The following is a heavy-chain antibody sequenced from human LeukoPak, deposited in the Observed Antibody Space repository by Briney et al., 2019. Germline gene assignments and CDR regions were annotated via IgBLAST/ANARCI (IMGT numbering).Heavy chain of an antibody. CDR1: GGSFSGYY. CDR2: VYYNGNT. D-gene: IGHD2-8*02. J-gene: IGHJ4*02. Sequence: PSETLSLTCAVYGGSFSGYYWSWIRQPPGKGLEWIANVYYNGNTYYSPSLKSRITISVDVSKNQFSLKVTSVTAADTAVYYCASLLVPGNFDYWGQGTLVTVSP. CDR3: ASLLVPGNFDY. V-gene: IGHV4-34*01.